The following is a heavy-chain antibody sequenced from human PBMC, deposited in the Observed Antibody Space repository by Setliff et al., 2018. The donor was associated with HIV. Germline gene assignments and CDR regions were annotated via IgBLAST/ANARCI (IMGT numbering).Heavy chain of an antibody. J-gene: IGHJ6*03. Sequence: PGGSLRLSCAASGFTFSSYGMHWVRQAPGKGLEWVAAIWYDGSNKYYADSVKGRFTISRDNSKNTLYLQMNSLRAEDTAVYYCARDRSRVPYYYMDVWGKGTTVTVSS. D-gene: IGHD3-10*01. CDR1: GFTFSSYG. CDR2: IWYDGSNK. CDR3: ARDRSRVPYYYMDV. V-gene: IGHV3-33*01.